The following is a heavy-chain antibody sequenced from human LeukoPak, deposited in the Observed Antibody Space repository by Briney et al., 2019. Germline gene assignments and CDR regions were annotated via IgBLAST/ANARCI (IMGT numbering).Heavy chain of an antibody. CDR3: ARVEGNIVTTTEGYFDY. D-gene: IGHD5-12*01. Sequence: GGSLRLSCAASGFTFSSYGMNWVRQAPGKGLEWVSFISSSSSYIYYADSMKGRFTISRDNAKNSLYLQMNSLRAEDTAVYYCARVEGNIVTTTEGYFDYWGQGTLVTVSS. CDR1: GFTFSSYG. CDR2: ISSSSSYI. J-gene: IGHJ4*02. V-gene: IGHV3-21*01.